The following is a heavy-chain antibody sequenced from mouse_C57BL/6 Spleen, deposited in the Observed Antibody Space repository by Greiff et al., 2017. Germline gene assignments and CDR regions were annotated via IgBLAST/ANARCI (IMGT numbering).Heavy chain of an antibody. CDR1: GFTFSSYA. J-gene: IGHJ2*01. V-gene: IGHV5-4*03. D-gene: IGHD1-1*01. Sequence: EVKLVESGGGLVKPGGSLKLSCAASGFTFSSYAMSWVRQTPEKRLEWVATISDGGSYTYYPDNVKGRFTISRDNAKNNLYLQMSQLKSEDTAMYYCASVGSNGFDYWGQGTTLTVAS. CDR2: ISDGGSYT. CDR3: ASVGSNGFDY.